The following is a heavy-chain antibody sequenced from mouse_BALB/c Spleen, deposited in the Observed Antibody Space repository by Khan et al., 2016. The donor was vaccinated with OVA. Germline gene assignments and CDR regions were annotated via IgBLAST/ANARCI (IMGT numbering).Heavy chain of an antibody. V-gene: IGHV1S132*01. D-gene: IGHD3-2*02. CDR3: AREEALYYFDY. CDR1: GYIFTSYW. Sequence: VQLQESGAELVRPGASVKLSCKTSGYIFTSYWIHWVKHRSGQGLEWIARIYPGTDNTYYNENFKDKATLTADKSSSTAYMQLISLKSEDSAVYCCAREEALYYFDYWGQGTTLSVSS. CDR2: IYPGTDNT. J-gene: IGHJ2*01.